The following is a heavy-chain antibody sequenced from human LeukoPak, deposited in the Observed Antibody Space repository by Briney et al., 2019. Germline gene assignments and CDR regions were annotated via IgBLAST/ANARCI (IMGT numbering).Heavy chain of an antibody. J-gene: IGHJ4*02. V-gene: IGHV3-23*01. Sequence: GGSLRLSCAASGFTFSSYAMSWVRHAPGKGLEWVSAISGSGGSTYYADSVKGRFTISRDNSKNTLYLQMNSLRAEDTAVYYCARDSYDSSDFYFDYWGQGTLVTVSS. CDR3: ARDSYDSSDFYFDY. CDR1: GFTFSSYA. D-gene: IGHD3-22*01. CDR2: ISGSGGST.